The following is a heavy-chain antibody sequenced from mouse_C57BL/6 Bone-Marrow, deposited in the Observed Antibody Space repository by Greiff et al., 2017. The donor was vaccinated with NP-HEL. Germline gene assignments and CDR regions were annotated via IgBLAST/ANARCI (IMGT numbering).Heavy chain of an antibody. CDR2: IDPSDSYT. V-gene: IGHV1-59*01. Sequence: QVQLQQPGAELVRPGTSVKLSCKASGYTFTSYWMHWVKQRPGQGLEWIGVIDPSDSYTNYNHKFKGKATLTVDTSSSTAYMQLSSLTSEDSAVYYCARDYSGFAYWGQGTLVTVSA. CDR3: ARDYSGFAY. J-gene: IGHJ3*01. D-gene: IGHD1-1*01. CDR1: GYTFTSYW.